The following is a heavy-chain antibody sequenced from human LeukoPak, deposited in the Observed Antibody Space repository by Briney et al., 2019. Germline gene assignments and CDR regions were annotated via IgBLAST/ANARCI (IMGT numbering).Heavy chain of an antibody. V-gene: IGHV3-48*03. J-gene: IGHJ4*02. CDR1: GFTFSSYE. CDR2: ISSSGSTI. D-gene: IGHD1-26*01. CDR3: ARTGGSYPYYFEY. Sequence: GGSLRLSCAASGFTFSSYEMNWVRQAPGNGLEWVSYISSSGSTIYYADSVKDRFTLSRDNAKNSLYLQMNSLRAEDTAVYYSARTGGSYPYYFEYWGQGTLVTVSS.